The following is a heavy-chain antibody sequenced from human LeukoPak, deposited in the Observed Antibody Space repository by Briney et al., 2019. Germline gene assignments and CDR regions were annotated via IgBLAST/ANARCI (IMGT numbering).Heavy chain of an antibody. CDR2: ISYDGSNK. Sequence: GGSLRLSCAASGFTFSSYAMHWVRQAPGKGLEWVAVISYDGSNKYYADSVKGRFTISRDNSKNTLYLQMNSLRAEDTAVYYCARPFDYWGQGTLVTVSS. J-gene: IGHJ4*02. CDR1: GFTFSSYA. CDR3: ARPFDY. V-gene: IGHV3-30*04.